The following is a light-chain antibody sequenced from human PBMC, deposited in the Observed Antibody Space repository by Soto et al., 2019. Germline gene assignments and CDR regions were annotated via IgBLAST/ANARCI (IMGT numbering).Light chain of an antibody. CDR1: QTVNTG. J-gene: IGKJ4*01. CDR2: EAS. Sequence: EIVLTQSPATLSLSPGERATLSCRASQTVNTGLAWYQQKPGQAPRLLIYEASIRATGIPARFGGSGSGTDFSLTISSLEPEDVGVYYCQQRGGWPLTFGGGTRLEIK. CDR3: QQRGGWPLT. V-gene: IGKV3-11*01.